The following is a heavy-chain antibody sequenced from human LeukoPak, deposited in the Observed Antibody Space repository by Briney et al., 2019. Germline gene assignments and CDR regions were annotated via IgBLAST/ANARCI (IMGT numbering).Heavy chain of an antibody. CDR1: GYTFTSYG. V-gene: IGHV1-18*01. J-gene: IGHJ3*02. CDR3: ARLSGSYYEGAFDI. D-gene: IGHD1-26*01. Sequence: GASVKVSCKSSGYTFTSYGISMVRQGPGQGLERKGWISAYNGNTNYAQKLQGRGTMTTDTYTSTAYMELRSLRSDDTAVYYCARLSGSYYEGAFDIWGQGTMVSVSS. CDR2: ISAYNGNT.